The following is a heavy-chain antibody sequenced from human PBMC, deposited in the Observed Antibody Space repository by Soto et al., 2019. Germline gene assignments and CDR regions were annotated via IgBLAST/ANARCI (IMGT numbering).Heavy chain of an antibody. CDR1: EVNISSCA. CDR2: ISDSGST. J-gene: IGHJ4*02. CDR3: VKVCLGDDSTPDCFFPFAY. V-gene: IGHV3-23*01. Sequence: GLLRVLCSVSEVNISSCAMSCVSKDKGKGLEWVSTISDSGSTYYPKSVKGRITISRDNSNHTLNLQMNSLRAEDTAVYYCVKVCLGDDSTPDCFFPFAYWGMGPLVTVSS. D-gene: IGHD3-22*01.